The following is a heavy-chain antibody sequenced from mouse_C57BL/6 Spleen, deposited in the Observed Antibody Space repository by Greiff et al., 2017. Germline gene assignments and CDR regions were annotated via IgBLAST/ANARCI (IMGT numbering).Heavy chain of an antibody. V-gene: IGHV5-17*01. CDR1: GFTFSDYG. Sequence: EVKVVESGGGLVKPGGSLKLSCAASGFTFSDYGMHWVRQAPEKGLEWVAYISSGSSTIYYADTVKGRFTISRDNAKNTLFLQMTSLRSEDTAMYYCATYDYDGDYYAMDYWGQGTSVTVSS. CDR2: ISSGSSTI. CDR3: ATYDYDGDYYAMDY. D-gene: IGHD2-4*01. J-gene: IGHJ4*01.